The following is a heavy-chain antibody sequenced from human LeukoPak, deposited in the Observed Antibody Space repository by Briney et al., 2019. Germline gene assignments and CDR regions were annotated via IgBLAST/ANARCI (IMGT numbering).Heavy chain of an antibody. CDR2: IYSGGAT. D-gene: IGHD4-17*01. Sequence: GGSLRLSCTASEFNVSNSFVHWVRQAPGEGLEWVSVIYSGGATYFTDSVKGRFSISRDIFKNTVYLQMYSLRVEDTAVFYCARAQQTDFGVGAMDVWGQGTTVTVSS. CDR1: EFNVSNSF. V-gene: IGHV3-66*01. CDR3: ARAQQTDFGVGAMDV. J-gene: IGHJ6*02.